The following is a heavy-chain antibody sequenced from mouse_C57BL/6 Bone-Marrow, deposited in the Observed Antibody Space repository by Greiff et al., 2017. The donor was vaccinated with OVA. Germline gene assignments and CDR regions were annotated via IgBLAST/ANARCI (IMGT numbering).Heavy chain of an antibody. D-gene: IGHD1-1*01. Sequence: QVQLKESGPGLVAPSQSLSITCTVSGFSLTSYAISWVRQPPGKGLEWLGVIWTGGGTNYNSALKSRLSISKDNSKSQVFLKMNSLQTDDTARYDCARMVYGSSPWWYFDVWGTGTTVTVSS. V-gene: IGHV2-9-1*01. CDR2: IWTGGGT. CDR1: GFSLTSYA. CDR3: ARMVYGSSPWWYFDV. J-gene: IGHJ1*03.